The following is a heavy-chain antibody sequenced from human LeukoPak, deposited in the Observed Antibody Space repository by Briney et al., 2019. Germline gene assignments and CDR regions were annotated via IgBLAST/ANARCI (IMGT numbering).Heavy chain of an antibody. CDR1: GFNYSSYT. V-gene: IGHV3-48*01. CDR3: VRGSLASGVVVYYYYYLDA. Sequence: GGSLRLSCAASGFNYSSYTMNWVRQAPGMGLEWLSYISASRDITYYADSVKGRFTISRDNAKNSLYLQMNSLRAEDTAVYYCVRGSLASGVVVYYYYYLDAWGKGTTVTVSS. CDR2: ISASRDIT. J-gene: IGHJ6*03. D-gene: IGHD3-3*01.